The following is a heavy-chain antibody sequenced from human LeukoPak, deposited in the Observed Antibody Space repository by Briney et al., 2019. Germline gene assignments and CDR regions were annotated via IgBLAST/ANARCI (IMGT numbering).Heavy chain of an antibody. J-gene: IGHJ4*02. Sequence: HPGGSLRLSCAASGFTFSSYEMNWVRQAPGKGLEWISHISSRGKTIYYADSVKGRFTISRDNAKNTLYLQMNSLRAEDTAVYYCARRSGIAVAGAFDYWGQGTLVTVSS. CDR1: GFTFSSYE. D-gene: IGHD6-19*01. V-gene: IGHV3-48*03. CDR2: ISSRGKTI. CDR3: ARRSGIAVAGAFDY.